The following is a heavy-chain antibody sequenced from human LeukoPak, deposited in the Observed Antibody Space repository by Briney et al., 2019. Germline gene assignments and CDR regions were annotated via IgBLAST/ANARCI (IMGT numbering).Heavy chain of an antibody. D-gene: IGHD3-22*01. V-gene: IGHV4-39*07. CDR2: IYYSGST. CDR1: GGSISSSSYY. J-gene: IGHJ4*02. Sequence: SETLSLTCTVSGGSISSSSYYWGWIRQPPGKGLEWIGSIYYSGSTYYNPSLKSRVTISVDTSKNQFSLKLSSVTAADTAVYYCARDRAMIVVVRPIDYWGQGTLVTVSS. CDR3: ARDRAMIVVVRPIDY.